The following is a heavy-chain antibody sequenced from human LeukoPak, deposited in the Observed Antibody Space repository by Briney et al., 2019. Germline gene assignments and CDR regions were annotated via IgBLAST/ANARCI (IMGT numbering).Heavy chain of an antibody. CDR2: IYYSGYT. D-gene: IGHD3-16*01. V-gene: IGHV4-59*08. CDR3: ARHESIMITSIGRGAFDI. J-gene: IGHJ3*02. Sequence: SETLSLTCNVSGGSISPYYWSWIRQSPGKGLELIGYIYYSGYTNYNPSLKSRVTISLDTSKNQFSLKLSSVTAADTAVYYCARHESIMITSIGRGAFDIWGQGTMVTVSS. CDR1: GGSISPYY.